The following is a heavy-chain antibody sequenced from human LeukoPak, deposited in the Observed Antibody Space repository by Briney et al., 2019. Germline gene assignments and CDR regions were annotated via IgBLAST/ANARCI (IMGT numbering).Heavy chain of an antibody. CDR1: GGTFSSYA. CDR3: AKTLVYCSGGSCPDAFDI. CDR2: IIPILGIA. D-gene: IGHD2-15*01. V-gene: IGHV1-69*04. Sequence: SVKVSCKASGGTFSSYAISWVRQAPGQGLEWMGRIIPILGIANYAQKFQGRVTITADKSTSTAYMELSSLRSEDTAVYYCAKTLVYCSGGSCPDAFDIWGQGTMVTVSS. J-gene: IGHJ3*02.